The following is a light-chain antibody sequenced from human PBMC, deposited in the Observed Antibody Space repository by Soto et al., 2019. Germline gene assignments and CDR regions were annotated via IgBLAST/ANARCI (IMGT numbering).Light chain of an antibody. J-gene: IGKJ1*01. V-gene: IGKV3-20*01. CDR1: QIVSSNN. Sequence: VLTQSPGTLSLSPGERATLSCRASQIVSSNNLAWYQQKPGQAPRLLIYGASSRATGIPDRFSGSGSGTDFTLTIGRLEPEDIAVYYCQQYGGSPLWTFGQGTKVEIK. CDR2: GAS. CDR3: QQYGGSPLWT.